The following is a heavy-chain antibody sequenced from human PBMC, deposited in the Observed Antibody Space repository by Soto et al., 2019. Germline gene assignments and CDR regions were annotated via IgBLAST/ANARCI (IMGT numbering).Heavy chain of an antibody. CDR1: GGSISNHY. CDR3: TRANWYSEY. V-gene: IGHV4-59*11. J-gene: IGHJ4*02. D-gene: IGHD7-27*01. Sequence: QVQLQESGPGLVKPSETLSLTCTVSGGSISNHYWSWIRQPPGKGLEWIGYIYYNGNTNYNPPLKSRVTISVDTSKNQISLKLSSVPAADTAAYYCTRANWYSEYWGQGTLVTVSS. CDR2: IYYNGNT.